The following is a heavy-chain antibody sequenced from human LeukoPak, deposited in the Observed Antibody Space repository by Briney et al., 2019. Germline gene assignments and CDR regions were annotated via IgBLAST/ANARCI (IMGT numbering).Heavy chain of an antibody. V-gene: IGHV3-21*01. CDR2: ISGSGAYI. Sequence: GGSLRLSCAASGFTFSSYSMNWVRQAPGEGLEWVSSISGSGAYIYYADSVKGRFTISRDNAKNSLYLQMNSLRAEDTAVYCCARDKLTAAGPAGGPDYWGQGTLVTVSS. CDR1: GFTFSSYS. J-gene: IGHJ4*02. D-gene: IGHD6-13*01. CDR3: ARDKLTAAGPAGGPDY.